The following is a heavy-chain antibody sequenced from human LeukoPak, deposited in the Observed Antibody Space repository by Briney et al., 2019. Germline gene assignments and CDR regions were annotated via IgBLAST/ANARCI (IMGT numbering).Heavy chain of an antibody. CDR2: INPSGGST. D-gene: IGHD6-19*01. J-gene: IGHJ4*02. CDR1: GYTFTSYY. V-gene: IGHV1-46*01. CDR3: ARDRAVARFDY. Sequence: GASVKVSCKASGYTFTSYYMHWVRQAPGQGLEWMGIINPSGGSTSYAQKFQGRVTMTRDTSTSTVYMELGSLRSEDTAVYYCARDRAVARFDYWGQGTLVTVSS.